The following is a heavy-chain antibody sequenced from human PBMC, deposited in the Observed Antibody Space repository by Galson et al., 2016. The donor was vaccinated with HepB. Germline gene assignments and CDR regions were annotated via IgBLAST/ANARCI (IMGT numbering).Heavy chain of an antibody. D-gene: IGHD6-19*01. CDR2: IWYDGETK. CDR1: GFSFSLYG. Sequence: SLRLSCAASGFSFSLYGMHWVRQAPGKGLEWVALIWYDGETKYSADSVKGRFTISRDNSDNTLYLHMNSLRAEDTAVYYYARARYSSSWFGDFDYWGQGTLVIVSS. J-gene: IGHJ4*02. V-gene: IGHV3-33*01. CDR3: ARARYSSSWFGDFDY.